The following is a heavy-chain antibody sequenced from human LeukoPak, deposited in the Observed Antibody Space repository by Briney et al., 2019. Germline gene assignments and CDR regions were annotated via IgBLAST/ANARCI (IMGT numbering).Heavy chain of an antibody. Sequence: GESLKISCKGSGYSFTSYWIGWVRQMPGKGLEWMGIIYPGDSDTRYSPSFQGQVTISADKSLSTAYLQWSSLKASDTAMYYCTSGGGDYYYDSCGYYYQNWFDPWGQGTLVTVSS. V-gene: IGHV5-51*03. CDR3: TSGGGDYYYDSCGYYYQNWFDP. CDR1: GYSFTSYW. CDR2: IYPGDSDT. J-gene: IGHJ5*02. D-gene: IGHD3-22*01.